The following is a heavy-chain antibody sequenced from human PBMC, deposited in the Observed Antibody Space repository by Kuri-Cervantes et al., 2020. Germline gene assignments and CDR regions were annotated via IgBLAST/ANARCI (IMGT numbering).Heavy chain of an antibody. CDR1: GVSLTSSNW. V-gene: IGHV3-48*01. Sequence: ETLSLTCAVSGVSLTSSNWWIWVRQAPGKGLEWVSYISSSSSTIYYADSVKGRFTISRDNAKNSLYLQMNSLRADDTALYYCVRNVHYWGLGTLVTVSS. CDR3: VRNVHY. J-gene: IGHJ4*02. D-gene: IGHD2-8*01. CDR2: ISSSSSTI.